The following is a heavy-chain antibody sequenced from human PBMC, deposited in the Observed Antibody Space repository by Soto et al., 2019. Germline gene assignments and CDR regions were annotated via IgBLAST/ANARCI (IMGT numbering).Heavy chain of an antibody. J-gene: IGHJ6*02. V-gene: IGHV1-69*12. CDR1: GGTFSSSA. Sequence: QVQVVQSGAEVKEPGSSVKVSCQASGGTFSSSALSWVRQAPGQGLEWMGGIIPLFRTPDYAQKFQGRVTITADESTSTAYMELSSLRSEDTAIYYCARDNGRPQLGGNYYYITDVWGQGTTIPVSS. CDR3: ARDNGRPQLGGNYYYITDV. D-gene: IGHD3-3*02. CDR2: IIPLFRTP.